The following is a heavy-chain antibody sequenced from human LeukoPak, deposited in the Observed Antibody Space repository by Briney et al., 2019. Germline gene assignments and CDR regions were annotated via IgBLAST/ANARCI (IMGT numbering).Heavy chain of an antibody. D-gene: IGHD2-15*01. J-gene: IGHJ4*02. CDR2: ISYNGTN. V-gene: IGHV4-39*07. CDR3: ARPNISYCSGGACSNDGSDY. Sequence: SETLTLTCIVSGCTISSNSYIWVRMRQRHGKELVWIRIISYNGTNYYNPFHNRLITISVNTTNNQYSLKLSSVAAADTAVYYCARPNISYCSGGACSNDGSDYWGQGTLVTVFS. CDR1: GCTISSNSYI.